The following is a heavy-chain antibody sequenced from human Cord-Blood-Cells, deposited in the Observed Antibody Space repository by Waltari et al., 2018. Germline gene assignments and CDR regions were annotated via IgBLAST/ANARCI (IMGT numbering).Heavy chain of an antibody. J-gene: IGHJ4*02. Sequence: VQLVDSGGGLVQPGGSLRLSCASSGVTFSSYRLNWVRQAPGKGLEWVSYISSSGSTIYYADSVKGRFTISRDNAKNSLYLQMNSLRAEDTAVYYCARDGVLLWFGELFDYWGQGTLVTVSS. V-gene: IGHV3-48*03. CDR2: ISSSGSTI. CDR1: GVTFSSYR. D-gene: IGHD3-10*01. CDR3: ARDGVLLWFGELFDY.